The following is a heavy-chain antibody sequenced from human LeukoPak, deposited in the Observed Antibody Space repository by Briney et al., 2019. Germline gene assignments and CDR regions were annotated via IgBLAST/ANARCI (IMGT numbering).Heavy chain of an antibody. CDR3: AGSPVQYSSSWYPYGMDV. V-gene: IGHV1-8*01. CDR2: MNPNSGNT. Sequence: GASVKVSCKASGYTFTSYDINWVRLATGQGLEWMGWMNPNSGNTGYAQKFQGRVTMTRNTSISTAYMELSSLRSEDTAVYYCAGSPVQYSSSWYPYGMDVWGQGTTVTVSS. J-gene: IGHJ6*02. CDR1: GYTFTSYD. D-gene: IGHD6-13*01.